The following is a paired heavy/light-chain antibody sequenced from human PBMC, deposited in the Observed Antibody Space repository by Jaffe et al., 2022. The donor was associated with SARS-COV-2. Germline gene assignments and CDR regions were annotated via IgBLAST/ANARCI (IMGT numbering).Heavy chain of an antibody. Sequence: QVQLVESGGGVVQPGRSLRLSCAASGFTFSNFGMHWVRQAPGKGLEWVALIWYDGSDKYYADSVKGRFIISRDNSKNTLYLQMNSLRGEDTAVYYCAREVTGSSGGPRSWHFDLWGRGTLVTVSS. CDR1: GFTFSNFG. J-gene: IGHJ2*01. CDR2: IWYDGSDK. V-gene: IGHV3-33*01. D-gene: IGHD6-19*01. CDR3: AREVTGSSGGPRSWHFDL.
Light chain of an antibody. CDR3: GTWDSSLSGWV. Sequence: QSVLTQPPSVSAAPGQKVTISCSGSSSNIGNNYVSWYQQLPGTAPKLLIYENNKRPSGIPDRFSGSKSGTSATLGITGLQTGDEADYYCGTWDSSLSGWVFGGGTKVTVL. J-gene: IGLJ3*02. CDR2: ENN. CDR1: SSNIGNNY. V-gene: IGLV1-51*02.